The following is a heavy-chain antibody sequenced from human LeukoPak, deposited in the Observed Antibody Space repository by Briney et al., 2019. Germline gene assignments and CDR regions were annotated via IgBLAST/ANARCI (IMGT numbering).Heavy chain of an antibody. D-gene: IGHD6-13*01. V-gene: IGHV4-39*01. CDR1: GGPISYSSSY. CDR3: ARASIAAAGTGHFDY. J-gene: IGHJ4*02. Sequence: SETLSITCTVSGGPISYSSSYWGWIRLPPGKGLEWIGSIYYSGSTYYNSSLKSRVTISIDTSKNQFSLKLRSVTAADTAVYYCARASIAAAGTGHFDYWGQGTLVTVSS. CDR2: IYYSGST.